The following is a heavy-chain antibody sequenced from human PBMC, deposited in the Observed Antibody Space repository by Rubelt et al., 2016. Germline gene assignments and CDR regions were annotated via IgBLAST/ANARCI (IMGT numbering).Heavy chain of an antibody. CDR3: ARDWNYGGNSDCFDS. Sequence: QVQLVQSGAEVKKPGASVKVSCKASGYTFTGYGISWVRQAPGQGLEWMGWISAYNGNTNYAQKLQGRGTMTPEKSTSTAYMELRSLGADDTAGYYCARDWNYGGNSDCFDSWGQGTLVTVSS. CDR1: GYTFTGYG. V-gene: IGHV1-18*01. CDR2: ISAYNGNT. D-gene: IGHD4-23*01. J-gene: IGHJ5*01.